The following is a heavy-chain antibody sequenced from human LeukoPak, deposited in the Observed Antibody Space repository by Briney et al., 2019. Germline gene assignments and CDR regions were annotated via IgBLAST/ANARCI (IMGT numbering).Heavy chain of an antibody. CDR2: IKQDGSEK. CDR1: GFTFSSYW. D-gene: IGHD2-21*01. V-gene: IGHV3-7*01. CDR3: ARYCGGDCYGMDV. Sequence: GGSLRLSCTASGFTFSSYWMSWVRQAPGKGLKWVANIKQDGSEKDYVDSVKGRFTISRDNAKNLLYLQMNSLRVEDTAVYYCARYCGGDCYGMDVWGQGTTVTVSS. J-gene: IGHJ6*02.